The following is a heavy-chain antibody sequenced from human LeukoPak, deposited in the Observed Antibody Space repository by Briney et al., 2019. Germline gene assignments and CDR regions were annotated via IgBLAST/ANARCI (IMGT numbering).Heavy chain of an antibody. J-gene: IGHJ4*02. CDR1: GGSISSSSYY. V-gene: IGHV4-39*07. CDR3: ARWDPDSSGSA. D-gene: IGHD3-22*01. CDR2: IYYSGST. Sequence: SETLSLTCTVSGGSISSSSYYWGWIRQPPGKGLEWIGSIYYSGSTYYNPSLKSRVTISVDTSKNQFSLKLSSVTAADTAVYYCARWDPDSSGSAWGQGTLVNVSS.